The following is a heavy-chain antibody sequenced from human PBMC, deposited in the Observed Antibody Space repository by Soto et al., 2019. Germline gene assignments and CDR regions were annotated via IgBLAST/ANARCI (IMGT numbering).Heavy chain of an antibody. Sequence: EVQLVESGGGLVKPGGSLRLSCAASGFTFSSYSMNWVRQAPGKGLEWVSSISSSSSYIYYADSVKGRFTISRDNAKNSLYLQMNSLRAEDTAVYYCARGTYYYDGSVYYSLWGQGTLVTVSS. CDR2: ISSSSSYI. CDR1: GFTFSSYS. CDR3: ARGTYYYDGSVYYSL. V-gene: IGHV3-21*01. D-gene: IGHD3-22*01. J-gene: IGHJ4*02.